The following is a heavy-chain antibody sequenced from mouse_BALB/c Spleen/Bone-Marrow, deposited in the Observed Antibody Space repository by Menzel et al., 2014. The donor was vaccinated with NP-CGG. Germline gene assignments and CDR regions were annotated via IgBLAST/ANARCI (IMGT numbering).Heavy chain of an antibody. CDR2: ISSGGGST. V-gene: IGHV5-12-1*01. Sequence: EVKLMESGGGLVKPGGSLKPSCAASGFAFSSYDMSWVRQTPEKRLEWVAYISSGGGSTYCPDTVKGRFTISRDNAKNTLYLQMSSLKSEDTAMYYCARLPSCYRYEDAYWGQGTLVTVSA. CDR1: GFAFSSYD. J-gene: IGHJ3*01. D-gene: IGHD2-14*01. CDR3: ARLPSCYRYEDAY.